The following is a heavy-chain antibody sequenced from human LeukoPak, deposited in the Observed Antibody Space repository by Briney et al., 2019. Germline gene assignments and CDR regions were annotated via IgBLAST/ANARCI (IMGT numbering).Heavy chain of an antibody. CDR1: GYTFTSYG. D-gene: IGHD6-19*01. Sequence: GAPEKVSCKASGYTFTSYGISWVRQAPGQGLEWMGWISAYNGNTNYAQKLQGRVTMTTDTSTSTAYMELRSLRSDDTAVYYCARISSNGPIAVARTTDYWGQGTLVTLSS. V-gene: IGHV1-18*01. CDR3: ARISSNGPIAVARTTDY. CDR2: ISAYNGNT. J-gene: IGHJ4*02.